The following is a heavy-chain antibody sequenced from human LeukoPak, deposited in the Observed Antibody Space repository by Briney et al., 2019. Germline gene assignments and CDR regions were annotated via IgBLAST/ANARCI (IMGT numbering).Heavy chain of an antibody. J-gene: IGHJ4*02. D-gene: IGHD6-13*01. CDR2: ISEDGINK. V-gene: IGHV3-30*18. CDR1: GFTFSNYG. Sequence: GGSLRLSCAASGFTFSNYGMHCVRQAPGKGLEWVAGISEDGINKYYADSVKARFTISRDNSNNTLFLQMNNLRADDTAVYYCAKDREPTASGTFDYWGQGVLVTVSS. CDR3: AKDREPTASGTFDY.